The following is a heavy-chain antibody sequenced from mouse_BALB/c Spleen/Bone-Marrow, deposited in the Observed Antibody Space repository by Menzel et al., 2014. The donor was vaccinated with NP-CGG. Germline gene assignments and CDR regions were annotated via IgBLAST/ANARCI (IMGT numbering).Heavy chain of an antibody. Sequence: EVHLVESGGDLVKPGGSLKLSCAASGFTFSSYGMSWVRQTPDKRLEWVATISSGGSYTYYPDSVKGRFTISRDNAKNTLYLQMSSLKSEDTAMYYCARTTEGDDYWGQGTTLTVSS. CDR3: ARTTEGDDY. V-gene: IGHV5-6*01. CDR2: ISSGGSYT. J-gene: IGHJ2*01. D-gene: IGHD2-12*01. CDR1: GFTFSSYG.